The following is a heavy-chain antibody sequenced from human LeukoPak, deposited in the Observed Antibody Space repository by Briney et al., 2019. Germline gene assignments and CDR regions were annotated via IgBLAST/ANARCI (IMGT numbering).Heavy chain of an antibody. CDR1: GYTFTGYY. D-gene: IGHD2-21*02. CDR3: ARVSVTAILANYYYYMDV. V-gene: IGHV1-2*02. CDR2: INPNSGGT. Sequence: ASVKVSCKASGYTFTGYYMHWVRQAPGQGLEWMGWINPNSGGTNYAQKFQGRVTMTRDTSISTAYMELSRLRSDDTAVYYCARVSVTAILANYYYYMDVWGKGTTVTISS. J-gene: IGHJ6*03.